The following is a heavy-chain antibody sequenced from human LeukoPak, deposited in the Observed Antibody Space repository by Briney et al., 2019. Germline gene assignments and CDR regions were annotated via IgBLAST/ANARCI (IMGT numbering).Heavy chain of an antibody. CDR2: VYTSGST. CDR3: ARDSGKGDTAHMDV. Sequence: PSETLSLTCPVSGRSISNHYWSWIRQPAGKGLEWIGHVYTSGSTNYNPSLKSRVTMSVDTSKNQFSLRLSSVTAADTAVYYCARDSGKGDTAHMDVWGKGTTVTVSS. J-gene: IGHJ6*03. V-gene: IGHV4-4*07. CDR1: GRSISNHY. D-gene: IGHD1-26*01.